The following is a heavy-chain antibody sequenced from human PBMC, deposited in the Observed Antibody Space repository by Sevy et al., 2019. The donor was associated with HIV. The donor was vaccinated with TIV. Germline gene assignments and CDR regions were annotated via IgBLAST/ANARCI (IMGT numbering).Heavy chain of an antibody. D-gene: IGHD3-3*01. V-gene: IGHV3-9*01. CDR3: ANDIGAGGIGVVDN. Sequence: GGSLRLSCAASGFTFDDFAMHWVRQVPGKGLEWVSGLNWDSGSVAYADSVKGRFTISRDNAKNALFLQMNSLRAEDTALYYCANDIGAGGIGVVDNWGQGIQVTVSS. CDR1: GFTFDDFA. CDR2: LNWDSGSV. J-gene: IGHJ4*02.